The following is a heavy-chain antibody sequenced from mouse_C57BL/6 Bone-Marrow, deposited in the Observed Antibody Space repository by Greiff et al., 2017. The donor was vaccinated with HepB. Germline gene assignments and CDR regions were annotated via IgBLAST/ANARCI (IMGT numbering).Heavy chain of an antibody. CDR3: ARPYDYDWFAY. V-gene: IGHV5-17*01. CDR2: ISSGSSTI. D-gene: IGHD2-4*01. J-gene: IGHJ3*01. Sequence: VQLKQSGGGLVKPGGSLKLSCAASGFTFSDYGMHWVRQAPEKGLEWVAYISSGSSTIYYADTVKGRFTISRDNAKNTLFLQMTSLRSEDTAMYYCARPYDYDWFAYWGQGTLVTVSA. CDR1: GFTFSDYG.